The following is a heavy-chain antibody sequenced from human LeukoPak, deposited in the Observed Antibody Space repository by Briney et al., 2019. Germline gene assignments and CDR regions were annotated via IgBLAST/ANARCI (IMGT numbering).Heavy chain of an antibody. CDR1: GXSISSSTYY. V-gene: IGHV4-61*05. Sequence: SETLSLTCTVSGXSISSSTYYWSWIRQSPGKGLEWIGYIYNSGSTNYNSSLKSRVIISVDTSKNQFSLKLSSVTAADTAVYYCARPSPNSSGWYYFDYWGQGTLVTVSS. J-gene: IGHJ4*02. CDR3: ARPSPNSSGWYYFDY. CDR2: IYNSGST. D-gene: IGHD6-19*01.